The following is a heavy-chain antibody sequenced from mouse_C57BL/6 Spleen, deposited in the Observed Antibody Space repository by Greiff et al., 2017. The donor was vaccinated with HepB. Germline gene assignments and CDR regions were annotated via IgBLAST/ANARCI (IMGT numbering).Heavy chain of an antibody. CDR1: GYSITSGYY. CDR2: ISYDGSN. CDR3: ARDIHYFDY. V-gene: IGHV3-6*01. J-gene: IGHJ2*01. Sequence: EVKLMESGPGLVKPSQSLSLTCSVTGYSITSGYYWNWIRQFPGNKLEWMGYISYDGSNNYNPSLKNRISITRDTSKNQFFLKLNSVTTEDTATYYCARDIHYFDYWGQGTTLTVSS.